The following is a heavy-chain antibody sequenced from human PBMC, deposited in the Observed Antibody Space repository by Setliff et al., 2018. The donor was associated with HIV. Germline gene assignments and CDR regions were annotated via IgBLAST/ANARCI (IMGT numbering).Heavy chain of an antibody. D-gene: IGHD6-19*01. CDR1: GYTFTTFG. CDR3: ARLGSGWSDSYYYAMDV. CDR2: ISAYNGHT. J-gene: IGHJ6*02. V-gene: IGHV1-18*01. Sequence: SVKVSCKASGYTFTTFGISWVRQAPGQGLEWMGWISAYNGHTNYAQKFQGRVTMTTDTSTSTAYMELRSLRSDDTAVYYCARLGSGWSDSYYYAMDVWGQGTTVTVSS.